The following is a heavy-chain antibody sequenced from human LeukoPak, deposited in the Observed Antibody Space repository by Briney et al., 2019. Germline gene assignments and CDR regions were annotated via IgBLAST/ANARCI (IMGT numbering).Heavy chain of an antibody. J-gene: IGHJ4*02. V-gene: IGHV1-69*05. CDR2: IIPIFGTA. D-gene: IGHD4-11*01. CDR3: ARANMTTVTTWDY. Sequence: SVKVSCKASGGTFSSYAISWVRQAPGQGLEWMGGIIPIFGTANYAQKFQGRVTITTDESTSTAYMELSSLRSEDTAVYCCARANMTTVTTWDYWGQGTLVTVSS. CDR1: GGTFSSYA.